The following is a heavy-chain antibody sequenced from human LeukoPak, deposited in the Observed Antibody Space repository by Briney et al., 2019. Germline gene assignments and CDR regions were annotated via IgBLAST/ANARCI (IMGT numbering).Heavy chain of an antibody. D-gene: IGHD3-3*01. V-gene: IGHV4-30-4*01. CDR2: IYYSGST. CDR3: ASRFISNWFDP. J-gene: IGHJ5*02. CDR1: GASISSGDYY. Sequence: TSETLSLTCAVSGASISSGDYYWSWIRQPPGKGLEWIGYIYYSGSTYYNPSLKSRVTISVDTSKNQFSLKLSSVTAADTAVYYCASRFISNWFDPWGQGTLVTVSS.